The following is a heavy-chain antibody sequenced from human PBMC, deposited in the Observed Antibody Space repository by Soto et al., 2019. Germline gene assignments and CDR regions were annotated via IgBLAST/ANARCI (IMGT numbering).Heavy chain of an antibody. D-gene: IGHD1-26*01. CDR1: GGSISSSSYY. CDR2: IYYSGST. V-gene: IGHV4-39*01. J-gene: IGHJ5*02. CDR3: ARRGARGFDP. Sequence: SETLSLTCTVSGGSISSSSYYWGWIRQPPGKGLEWIGSIYYSGSTYYNPSLKSRVTISVDTSKNQFSLKLSSVTAADTAVYYCARRGARGFDPWGQGALVTVSS.